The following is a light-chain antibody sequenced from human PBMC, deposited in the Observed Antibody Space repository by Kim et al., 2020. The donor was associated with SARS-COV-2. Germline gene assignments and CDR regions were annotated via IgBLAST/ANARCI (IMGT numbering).Light chain of an antibody. Sequence: QSVLTQPPSASGTPGQRVTISCSGSSSNIVINPVNWYQQLPGTAPKLLIYNNNQRPSGVPDRFSGSKSGTSASLALSGLQSDDEADYYCAAWDDSLNGVVFGGGTQLTVL. CDR1: SSNIVINP. CDR3: AAWDDSLNGVV. CDR2: NNN. V-gene: IGLV1-44*01. J-gene: IGLJ2*01.